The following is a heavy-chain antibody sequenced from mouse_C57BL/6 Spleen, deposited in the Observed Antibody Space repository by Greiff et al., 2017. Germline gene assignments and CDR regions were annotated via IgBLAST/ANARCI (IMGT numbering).Heavy chain of an antibody. Sequence: EVQGVESGGGLVKPGGSLKLSCAASGFTFSDYGMHWVRQAPEKGLEWVAYISSGSSTIYYADTVKGRFTISRDNAKNTLFLQMTSLRSEDTAMYYCARMLRAYWGQGTLVTVSA. J-gene: IGHJ3*01. D-gene: IGHD1-1*01. CDR3: ARMLRAY. CDR2: ISSGSSTI. V-gene: IGHV5-17*01. CDR1: GFTFSDYG.